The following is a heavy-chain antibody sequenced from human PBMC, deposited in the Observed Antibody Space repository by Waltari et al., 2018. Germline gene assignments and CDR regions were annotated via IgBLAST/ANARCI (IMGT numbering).Heavy chain of an antibody. D-gene: IGHD3-16*01. CDR1: GFTFDDFG. Sequence: EVQLVESGGGVIRPGGSLRLSCAASGFTFDDFGLNWVRQAAGKGLEWFAGVNWNGGNTGYADSVKGRFTISRDNARNSLDLQMNSLRVEDTALYRCVRASKDDYYYYPMDVWGQGTTVTVSS. V-gene: IGHV3-20*01. CDR3: VRASKDDYYYYPMDV. CDR2: VNWNGGNT. J-gene: IGHJ6*02.